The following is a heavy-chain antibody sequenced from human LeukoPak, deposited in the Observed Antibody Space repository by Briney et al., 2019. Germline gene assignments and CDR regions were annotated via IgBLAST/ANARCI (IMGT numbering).Heavy chain of an antibody. CDR2: ISGSGDST. D-gene: IGHD3-10*01. CDR1: GFTFSSYA. V-gene: IGHV3-23*01. J-gene: IGHJ4*02. CDR3: AKGSHLLVRGVTNDY. Sequence: GGSLRLSCAASGFTFSSYAMTWVRQAPGKGLEGVSGISGSGDSTSYADSVKGRFTISRDNSKNTLYLQMNSLRAEDTALYYCAKGSHLLVRGVTNDYWGQGTLVTVSS.